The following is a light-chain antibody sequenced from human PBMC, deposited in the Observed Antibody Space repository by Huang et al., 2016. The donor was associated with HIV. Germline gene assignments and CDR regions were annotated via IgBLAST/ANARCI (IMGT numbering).Light chain of an antibody. V-gene: IGKV1-8*01. CDR2: AAS. J-gene: IGKJ1*01. Sequence: AIRMTQSPSSLSASTGDRVNITCRASQDINNFLAWYQQKPGKAPNLLIYAASILENGVPSRFSGSGSGTEFNLSISCLQSEDFATYYCQQYYSYRTFGQGTQVEIK. CDR3: QQYYSYRT. CDR1: QDINNF.